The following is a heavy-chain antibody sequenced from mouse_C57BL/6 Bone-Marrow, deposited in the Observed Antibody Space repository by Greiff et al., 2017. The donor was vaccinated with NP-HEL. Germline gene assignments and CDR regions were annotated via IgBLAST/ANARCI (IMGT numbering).Heavy chain of an antibody. V-gene: IGHV1-18*01. D-gene: IGHD2-1*01. CDR3: ARKTDGNYALAD. CDR2: INPNNGGT. Sequence: VQLKESGPELVKPGASVKIPCKASGYTFTDYNMAWVKQSHGKSLEWIGDINPNNGGTIYNQKFKGTVTLTVDKSSSTAYMELRSLTDEDTADYNSARKTDGNYALADGGQGTLVTVSA. J-gene: IGHJ3*01. CDR1: GYTFTDYN.